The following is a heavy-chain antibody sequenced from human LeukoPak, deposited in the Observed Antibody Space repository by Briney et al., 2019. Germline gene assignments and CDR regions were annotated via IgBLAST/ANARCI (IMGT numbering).Heavy chain of an antibody. D-gene: IGHD2-8*02. CDR2: IYHSGST. Sequence: SETLSLTCTVSGGSISSGGYYWSWIRQPPGKGLEWIGYIYHSGSTYYNPSLKSRVTISVDRSKNQFSLKLSSVTAADTAVYYCARMSTGGGGRQDYWGQGTLVTVSS. J-gene: IGHJ4*02. CDR1: GGSISSGGYY. CDR3: ARMSTGGGGRQDY. V-gene: IGHV4-30-2*02.